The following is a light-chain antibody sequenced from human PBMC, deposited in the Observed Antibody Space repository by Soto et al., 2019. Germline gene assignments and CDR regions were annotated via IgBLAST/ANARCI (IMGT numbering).Light chain of an antibody. J-gene: IGKJ1*01. CDR1: QSVSNN. CDR2: GAS. CDR3: QQYNNWPPGT. V-gene: IGKV3-15*01. Sequence: EIVMTQSPATLSVSPGERATLSCGTSQSVSNNLAWFQQKPGQAPRLLIYGASTRATGIPARFSGSGSGTEFTLTISSLQSEDFAVYYCQQYNNWPPGTFGQGTKVDIK.